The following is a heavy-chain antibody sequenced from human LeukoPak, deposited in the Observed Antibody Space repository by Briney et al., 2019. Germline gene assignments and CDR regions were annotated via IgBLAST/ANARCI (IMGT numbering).Heavy chain of an antibody. CDR3: ARTRDLCSSSSCPSFDY. J-gene: IGHJ4*02. Sequence: GGSLRLSCAASGFTFDDYGRSWVRQVPGKGLEGVAGINWNNGKTNYADSVKGRFTISRDNAKNSLYLQMNSLRDEDTALYYCARTRDLCSSSSCPSFDYWGQGTLVTVSS. CDR1: GFTFDDYG. CDR2: INWNNGKT. V-gene: IGHV3-20*04. D-gene: IGHD2-15*01.